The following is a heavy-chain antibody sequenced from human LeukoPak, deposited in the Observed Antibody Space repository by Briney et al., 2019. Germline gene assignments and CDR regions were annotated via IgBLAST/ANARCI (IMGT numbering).Heavy chain of an antibody. CDR2: INHSGST. D-gene: IGHD1-7*01. J-gene: IGHJ4*02. Sequence: PSETLSLTCAVYGGSFSGYYWSWIRQPPGKGLEWIGKINHSGSTNYNPSLKSRVTISVDTSKNQFSLKVSSVTAADTAVYYCARDKLGGINFDYWGQGTLITVSA. V-gene: IGHV4-34*01. CDR1: GGSFSGYY. CDR3: ARDKLGGINFDY.